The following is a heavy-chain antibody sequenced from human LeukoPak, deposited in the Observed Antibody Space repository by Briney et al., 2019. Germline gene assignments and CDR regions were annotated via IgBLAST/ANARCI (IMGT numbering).Heavy chain of an antibody. Sequence: GESLKISCKGSGYSFTSYWIGWVRQMPGKGLEWMGIIYPGDSDTRYSPSFQGQVTISADKSISTAYLQWSSLKASDTAMYYCARLPPSAAGTGYYYYMDVWGKGTTVTVSS. CDR1: GYSFTSYW. CDR2: IYPGDSDT. V-gene: IGHV5-51*01. CDR3: ARLPPSAAGTGYYYYMDV. D-gene: IGHD6-13*01. J-gene: IGHJ6*03.